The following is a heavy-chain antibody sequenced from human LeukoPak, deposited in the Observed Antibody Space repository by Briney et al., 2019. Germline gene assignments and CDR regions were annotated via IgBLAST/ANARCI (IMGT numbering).Heavy chain of an antibody. Sequence: ASVKVSCKASGYTFINYYVHWVRQAPGQGLEWMGWINPNSGGTNYAQKFQGRVTMTRDTSISTAYMELSRLTSDDTAMYYCARTYSSSPADYFDYWGQGTLVTVSS. CDR1: GYTFINYY. J-gene: IGHJ4*02. CDR3: ARTYSSSPADYFDY. D-gene: IGHD6-6*01. V-gene: IGHV1-2*02. CDR2: INPNSGGT.